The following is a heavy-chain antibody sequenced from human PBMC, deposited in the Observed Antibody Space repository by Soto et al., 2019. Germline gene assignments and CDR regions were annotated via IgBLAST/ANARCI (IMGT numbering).Heavy chain of an antibody. J-gene: IGHJ4*02. Sequence: PGGSLRLSCMASGFSFRSYAMGWVRQAPGKGLEWVSSISGSGNSTYYAGSVRGRFTISRDNSKNTLFLEVNSLRGEDTATYYCATSSSMDHWGQGSLVTVSS. CDR3: ATSSSMDH. V-gene: IGHV3-23*01. D-gene: IGHD6-6*01. CDR1: GFSFRSYA. CDR2: ISGSGNST.